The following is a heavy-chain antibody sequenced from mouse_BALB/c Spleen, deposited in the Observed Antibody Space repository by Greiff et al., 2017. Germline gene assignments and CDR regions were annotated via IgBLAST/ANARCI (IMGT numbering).Heavy chain of an antibody. J-gene: IGHJ2*01. CDR1: GFTFSSYT. Sequence: EVKVVESGGGLVKPGGSLKLSCAASGFTFSSYTMSWVRQTPEKRLEWVATISSGGGNTYYPDSVKGRFTISRDNAKNNLYLQMSSLRSEDTALYYCARVWVYFDYWGQGTTLTVSS. V-gene: IGHV5-9*03. CDR3: ARVWVYFDY. CDR2: ISSGGGNT.